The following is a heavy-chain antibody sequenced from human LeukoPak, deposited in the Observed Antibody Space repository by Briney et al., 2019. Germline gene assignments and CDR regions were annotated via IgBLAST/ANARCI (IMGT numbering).Heavy chain of an antibody. CDR1: GGSFSGYY. Sequence: LSLTCAVYGGSFSGYYWSWIRQPPGKGLEWISYVGISSGNTKYADSVKGRFTISGDKAKNSLYLQMNSLRVEDTAVYYCARDTKYAFDNWGQGTLVTVSS. CDR2: VGISSGNT. V-gene: IGHV3-11*06. J-gene: IGHJ4*02. D-gene: IGHD2-2*01. CDR3: ARDTKYAFDN.